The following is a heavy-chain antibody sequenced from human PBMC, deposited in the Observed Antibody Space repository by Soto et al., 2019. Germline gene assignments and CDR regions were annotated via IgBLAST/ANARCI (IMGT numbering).Heavy chain of an antibody. Sequence: SATLSLTCTVSGGSISSGGYYWSWIRQHPGKGLEWIGYIYYSGSTYYNPSLKSRVTISVDTSKNQFSLKLSSVTAADTAVYYCARGAQQLVRPIMDVWGQGTTVTVSS. CDR1: GGSISSGGYY. D-gene: IGHD6-13*01. J-gene: IGHJ6*02. CDR3: ARGAQQLVRPIMDV. V-gene: IGHV4-31*03. CDR2: IYYSGST.